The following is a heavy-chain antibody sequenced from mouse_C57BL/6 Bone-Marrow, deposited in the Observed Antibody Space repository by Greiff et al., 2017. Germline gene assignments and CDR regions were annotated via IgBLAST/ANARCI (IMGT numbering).Heavy chain of an antibody. CDR1: GLNIKDDY. CDR3: TTLRRCYWYFDV. D-gene: IGHD2-12*01. V-gene: IGHV14-4*01. CDR2: IDPENGDT. Sequence: EVQLQPSGAVLVRPGSSVKLSCTASGLNIKDDYMHWVKPSPEQGLEWIGWIDPENGDTEYASKFQGKATITADTSSNTAYLQLSSLTSEDTAVYYSTTLRRCYWYFDVRRTGTTVSGSS. J-gene: IGHJ1*03.